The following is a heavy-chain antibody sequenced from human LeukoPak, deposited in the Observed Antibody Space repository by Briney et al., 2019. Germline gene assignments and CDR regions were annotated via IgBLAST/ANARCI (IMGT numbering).Heavy chain of an antibody. J-gene: IGHJ6*03. D-gene: IGHD3-16*01. Sequence: GGSLRLSCAASGFPFSSYAMSWVRQAPGKGLEWVSAISGSGGSTYYADSVKGRFTISRDNSKNTLYLQMNSLRAEDTAVYYCAKLGGQEVYNYYVGVWGKGTTVAVSS. V-gene: IGHV3-23*01. CDR3: AKLGGQEVYNYYVGV. CDR2: ISGSGGST. CDR1: GFPFSSYA.